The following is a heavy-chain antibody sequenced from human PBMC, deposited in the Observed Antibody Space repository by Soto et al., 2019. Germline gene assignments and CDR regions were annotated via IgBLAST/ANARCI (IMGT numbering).Heavy chain of an antibody. Sequence: SVKVSCKASGGTFSSYAISWVRQAPGQGLEWMGGIIPIFGTANYAQKFQGRVTITADESTSTAYMELSSLRSEDTAVYYCARGGRYCSSTSCYNYYYYGMDVWGQGTTVTVSS. CDR2: IIPIFGTA. J-gene: IGHJ6*02. CDR1: GGTFSSYA. CDR3: ARGGRYCSSTSCYNYYYYGMDV. D-gene: IGHD2-2*02. V-gene: IGHV1-69*13.